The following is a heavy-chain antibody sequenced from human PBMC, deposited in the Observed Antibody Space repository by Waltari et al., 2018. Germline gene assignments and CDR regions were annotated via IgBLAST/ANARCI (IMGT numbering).Heavy chain of an antibody. D-gene: IGHD3-3*01. CDR1: GFTVSSNY. Sequence: EVQLVESGGGLIQPGGSLRLSCAASGFTVSSNYMSWVRQAPGKGLEWVSVIYSGCSTYYADSVKGRFTISRDNSKNTLYLQMNSLRAEDTAVYYCARALRGNFWSGFDYWGQGTLVIVSS. J-gene: IGHJ4*02. CDR2: IYSGCST. V-gene: IGHV3-53*01. CDR3: ARALRGNFWSGFDY.